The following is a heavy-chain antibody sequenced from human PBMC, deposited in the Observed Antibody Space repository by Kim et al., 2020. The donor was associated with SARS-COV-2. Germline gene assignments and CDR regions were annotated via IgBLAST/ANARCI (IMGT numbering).Heavy chain of an antibody. J-gene: IGHJ6*02. V-gene: IGHV1-18*01. CDR3: AGNSGYDAGYSSGWYRYYYYGMDV. CDR2: ISAYNGNT. CDR1: GYTFTSYG. Sequence: ASVKVSCKAYGYTFTSYGISWVRQAPGQGLEWMGWISAYNGNTNYAQKLQGRVTMTTDTSTSTAYMQLRSLRSDDTAVYYCAGNSGYDAGYSSGWYRYYYYGMDVWGQGTTVTVSS. D-gene: IGHD6-19*01.